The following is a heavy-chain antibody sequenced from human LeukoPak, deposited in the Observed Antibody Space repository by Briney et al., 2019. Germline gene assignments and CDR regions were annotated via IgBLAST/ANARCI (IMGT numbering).Heavy chain of an antibody. V-gene: IGHV3-9*01. Sequence: GRSLRLSCAASGFTFDDYAMHWVRQAPGKGLEWVSGISWNSGSIGYADSVKGRFTISRDNAKNSLYLQMNSLRAEDTALYYCANGYSSGWYRFDPWGQGTLVTVSS. CDR2: ISWNSGSI. CDR3: ANGYSSGWYRFDP. D-gene: IGHD6-19*01. J-gene: IGHJ5*02. CDR1: GFTFDDYA.